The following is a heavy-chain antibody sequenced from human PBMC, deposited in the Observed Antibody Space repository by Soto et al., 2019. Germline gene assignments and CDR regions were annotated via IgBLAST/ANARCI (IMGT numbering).Heavy chain of an antibody. CDR1: GFMFSSYS. CDR3: VRDLSYDSSG. Sequence: GGSLRLSCAASGFMFSSYSMNWVRQAPGKGLEWVSFISSSSSSIKYADSVKGRFTISRDNAKNSLYLQMNSLRAEDTAVYYCVRDLSYDSSGWGQGTLVTVSS. D-gene: IGHD3-22*01. J-gene: IGHJ4*02. V-gene: IGHV3-21*01. CDR2: ISSSSSSI.